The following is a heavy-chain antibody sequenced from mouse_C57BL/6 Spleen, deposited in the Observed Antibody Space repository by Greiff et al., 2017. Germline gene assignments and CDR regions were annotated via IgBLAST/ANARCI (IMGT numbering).Heavy chain of an antibody. D-gene: IGHD1-1*01. CDR3: ARGYGSSLYYFDY. CDR2: IDPSDSYT. V-gene: IGHV1-50*01. J-gene: IGHJ2*01. CDR1: GYTFTSYW. Sequence: QVQLKQPGAELVKPGASVKLSCKASGYTFTSYWMQWVKQRPGQGLEWIGEIDPSDSYTNYNQKFKGKATLTVDTSSSTAYMQLSSLTSEDSAVYYCARGYGSSLYYFDYWGQGTTLTVSS.